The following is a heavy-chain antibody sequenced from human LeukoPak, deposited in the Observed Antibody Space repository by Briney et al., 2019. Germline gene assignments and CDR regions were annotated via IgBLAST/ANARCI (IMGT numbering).Heavy chain of an antibody. Sequence: ASVKVSCKASGYTFTGYYMHWVRQAPGQGLEWIGWINPNSGGTNYAQKFQGRVTMTRDTSTSIAYMELSRLRSDDTAVYYCASPGGEREWLPFDYWGQGTLVTVSS. CDR2: INPNSGGT. V-gene: IGHV1-2*02. CDR3: ASPGGEREWLPFDY. D-gene: IGHD3-3*01. J-gene: IGHJ4*02. CDR1: GYTFTGYY.